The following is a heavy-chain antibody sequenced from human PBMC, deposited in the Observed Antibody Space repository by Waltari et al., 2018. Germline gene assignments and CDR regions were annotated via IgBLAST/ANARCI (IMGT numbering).Heavy chain of an antibody. V-gene: IGHV3-48*03. CDR1: EFIFSNYE. D-gene: IGHD6-13*01. CDR3: AKEAYSSSWYAFDY. CDR2: ISSRGTTI. J-gene: IGHJ4*02. Sequence: EVQLVQSGGGLVQPGGSLRLSCAASEFIFSNYEMHWIRQAPGKGLVWVSYISSRGTTIYYADSVKGRFTISRDNAKNSLYLQMNSLRAEDTALYYCAKEAYSSSWYAFDYWGQGTLVTVSS.